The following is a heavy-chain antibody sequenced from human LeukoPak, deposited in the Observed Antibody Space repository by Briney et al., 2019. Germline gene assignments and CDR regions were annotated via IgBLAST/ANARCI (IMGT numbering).Heavy chain of an antibody. V-gene: IGHV4-4*07. CDR1: GGSISSYY. CDR2: IYRSGST. J-gene: IGHJ6*03. CDR3: ARGELDYDFWSGYYYYYMDV. Sequence: SETLSLTCTVSGGSISSYYWSWIRQPAGKGLEWIGRIYRSGSTNYNPSLKSRVTMSVDTSKNQFSLKLSSVTAADTAVYYCARGELDYDFWSGYYYYYMDVWGKGTTVTVSS. D-gene: IGHD3-3*01.